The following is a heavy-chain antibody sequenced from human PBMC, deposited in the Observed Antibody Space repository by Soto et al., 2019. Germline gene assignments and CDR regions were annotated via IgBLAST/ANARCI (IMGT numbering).Heavy chain of an antibody. Sequence: PGGSLRLSCAASGFTFSNFVLGWVRQAPGKGLEWVSAIGGRDATTYYADSVKGRFIISRDNSKNTVYLRMNSLRVDDTAVYYCAKRRGEGFFDYWGQGALVTVSS. CDR2: IGGRDATT. CDR1: GFTFSNFV. J-gene: IGHJ4*02. D-gene: IGHD3-16*01. V-gene: IGHV3-23*01. CDR3: AKRRGEGFFDY.